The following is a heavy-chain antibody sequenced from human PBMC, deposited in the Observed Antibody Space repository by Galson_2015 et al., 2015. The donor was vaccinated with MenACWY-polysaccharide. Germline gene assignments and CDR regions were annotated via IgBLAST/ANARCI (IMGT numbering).Heavy chain of an antibody. CDR1: GDSVSSNSGS. D-gene: IGHD4/OR15-4a*01. Sequence: CAISGDSVSSNSGSWHWVRQSPSRGLEWLGRTYYRSKWYSYYGASVKGRITINPDTSKNTLYLQINSLRAEDTAVYYCAKESGIPQYGAYFDYWGQGTLVTVSS. V-gene: IGHV6-1*01. J-gene: IGHJ4*02. CDR3: AKESGIPQYGAYFDY. CDR2: TYYRSKWYS.